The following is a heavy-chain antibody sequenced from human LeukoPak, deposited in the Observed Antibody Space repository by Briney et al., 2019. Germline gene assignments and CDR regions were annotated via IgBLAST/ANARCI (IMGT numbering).Heavy chain of an antibody. D-gene: IGHD2-21*02. V-gene: IGHV3-48*01. Sequence: GGSLRLSCAASGFTFSSYSMNWVRQAPGKGLEWVSYISSSSNTIYYADSVKGRFTISRDNAKNSLYLQMNSLRAEDTAVYYCARLTRLNDAFDIWGQGTMVTVSS. J-gene: IGHJ3*02. CDR1: GFTFSSYS. CDR3: ARLTRLNDAFDI. CDR2: ISSSSNTI.